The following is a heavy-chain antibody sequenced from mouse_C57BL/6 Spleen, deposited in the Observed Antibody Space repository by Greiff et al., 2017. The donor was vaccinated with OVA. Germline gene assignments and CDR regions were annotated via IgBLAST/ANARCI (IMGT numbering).Heavy chain of an antibody. D-gene: IGHD2-2*01. Sequence: VQLQQSGPVLVKPGASVKMSCKASGYTFTDYYMNWVKQSHGKSLEWIGVINPYNGGTSYNQKFKGKATLTVDKSSSTAYMELNSLTSEDSAVYYCAGAMVTTEGAWFAYWGQGTLVTVSA. V-gene: IGHV1-19*01. J-gene: IGHJ3*01. CDR3: AGAMVTTEGAWFAY. CDR2: INPYNGGT. CDR1: GYTFTDYY.